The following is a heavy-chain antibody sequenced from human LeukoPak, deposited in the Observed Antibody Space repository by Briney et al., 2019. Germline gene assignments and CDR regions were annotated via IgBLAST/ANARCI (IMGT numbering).Heavy chain of an antibody. D-gene: IGHD6-13*01. CDR3: AMPGYSSSWTPIDY. CDR2: INPNSGGT. V-gene: IGHV1-2*02. Sequence: ASVKVSCKASGYTFTGYYMHWVRQAPGQGLEWMGWINPNSGGTNYAQKFQGRVTMTRDTSISTAYMELSRLRSDDTAVYYCAMPGYSSSWTPIDYWGQGTLVTVSS. J-gene: IGHJ4*02. CDR1: GYTFTGYY.